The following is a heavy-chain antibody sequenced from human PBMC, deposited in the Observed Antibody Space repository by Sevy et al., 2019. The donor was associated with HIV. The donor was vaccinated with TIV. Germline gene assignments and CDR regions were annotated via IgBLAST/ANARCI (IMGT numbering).Heavy chain of an antibody. J-gene: IGHJ4*02. D-gene: IGHD2-15*01. CDR3: ARDEGRCSGGSCYSGVQLWFFSSPVDY. V-gene: IGHV3-30-3*01. CDR2: ISYDGSNK. Sequence: GGSLRLSCVVSGYSFSSYAISWVRQAPGKGLEWVAVISYDGSNKYYADSVKGRFTISRDNSKNTLYLQMNSLRAEDTAVYYCARDEGRCSGGSCYSGVQLWFFSSPVDYWGQGTLVTVSS. CDR1: GYSFSSYA.